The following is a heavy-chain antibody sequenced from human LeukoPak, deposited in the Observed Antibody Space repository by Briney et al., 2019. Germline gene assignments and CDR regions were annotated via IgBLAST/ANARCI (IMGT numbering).Heavy chain of an antibody. V-gene: IGHV1-69*05. Sequence: SVKVSCKASGGTFSSYAISWVRQAPGQGLEWMGGIIPIFGTANYAQKFQGRVTITTDESTSTAYMELSSLRSEDTAVYYCARATDYDFWSGPINWFDPWGQGTLVTVSS. J-gene: IGHJ5*02. CDR3: ARATDYDFWSGPINWFDP. CDR2: IIPIFGTA. D-gene: IGHD3-3*01. CDR1: GGTFSSYA.